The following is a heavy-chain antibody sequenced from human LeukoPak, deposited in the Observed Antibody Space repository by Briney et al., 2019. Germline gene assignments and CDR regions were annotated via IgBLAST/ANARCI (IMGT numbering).Heavy chain of an antibody. CDR2: ISGSGGST. J-gene: IGHJ4*02. CDR1: GFTFSSYA. V-gene: IGHV3-23*01. CDR3: ARDSGSYYTVDY. Sequence: GGSLRLSCAASGFTFSSYAMSWVRQAPGKGLEWVSAISGSGGSTYYADSVKGRFTISRDNSKNTLYLQMNSLRAEDTAVYCCARDSGSYYTVDYWGQGTLVTVSS. D-gene: IGHD3-10*01.